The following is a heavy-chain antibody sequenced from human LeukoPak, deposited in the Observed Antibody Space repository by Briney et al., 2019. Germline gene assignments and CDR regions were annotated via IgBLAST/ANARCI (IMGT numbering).Heavy chain of an antibody. Sequence: ASVKVSCKASGYTFTSYDINWVRQATGQGLEWMGWMNPNSGNTGYAQKFQGRVTMTRNTSISTAYMELSSLRSEDTAVYYCAMGSDYDSAFDIWGKGTMVTVSS. D-gene: IGHD3-16*01. CDR2: MNPNSGNT. V-gene: IGHV1-8*01. CDR1: GYTFTSYD. CDR3: AMGSDYDSAFDI. J-gene: IGHJ3*02.